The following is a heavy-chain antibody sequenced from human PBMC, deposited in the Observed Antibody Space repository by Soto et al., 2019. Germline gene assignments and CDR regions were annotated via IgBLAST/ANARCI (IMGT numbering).Heavy chain of an antibody. CDR3: AREAVTPSGDNWFDP. Sequence: PSETLSLTCTVSGGSISSGGYYMSWIRQPPGKGLEWIGYIYYSGSTYYNPSLKSRVTISVDTSKNQFSLKLSSVTAADTAVYYCAREAVTPSGDNWFDPWGQGTLVTVSS. V-gene: IGHV4-30-4*01. CDR2: IYYSGST. CDR1: GGSISSGGYY. D-gene: IGHD4-17*01. J-gene: IGHJ5*02.